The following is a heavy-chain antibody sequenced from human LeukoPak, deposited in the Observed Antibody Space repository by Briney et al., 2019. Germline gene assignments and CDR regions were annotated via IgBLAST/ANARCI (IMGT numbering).Heavy chain of an antibody. J-gene: IGHJ5*02. CDR1: GFTFSDYY. V-gene: IGHV3-11*01. CDR2: ISNSGSAK. D-gene: IGHD3-22*01. Sequence: GGSLRLSCAASGFTFSDYYMNRLRQAPGRGLEWVSYISNSGSAKYYAGSVKGRFTISRDNAKNSVYLEMNSLRAEDTAVYYCASDSSGYFGPWGQGTLVTVSS. CDR3: ASDSSGYFGP.